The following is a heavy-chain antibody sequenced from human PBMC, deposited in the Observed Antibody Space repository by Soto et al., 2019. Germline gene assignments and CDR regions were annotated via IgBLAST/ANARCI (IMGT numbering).Heavy chain of an antibody. V-gene: IGHV3-15*07. Sequence: EVQLVESGGGLVKPGGSLRLSCAASGFTFSNAWMNWVRQAPGKGLEWVGRIKSKTDGGTTDYAALVKGRFTISRDDSKHTLYLQMNSLKTEDTAVYYCTTVPGTTVTPTWFDPWGQGTLVTVSS. D-gene: IGHD4-17*01. CDR2: IKSKTDGGTT. CDR1: GFTFSNAW. CDR3: TTVPGTTVTPTWFDP. J-gene: IGHJ5*02.